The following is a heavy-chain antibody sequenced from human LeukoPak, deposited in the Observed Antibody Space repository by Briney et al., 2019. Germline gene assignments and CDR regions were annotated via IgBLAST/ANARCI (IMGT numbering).Heavy chain of an antibody. V-gene: IGHV3-21*01. Sequence: GGSLRLFCTASGFNFGDNTMRWVRQAPGKGLEWVSSISSRSTYINYGDSLKGRCTISRDNAGDSLHLQIDSLRDEDTAVYYCATTIFGVVTQSYWGQGTLLSVSS. CDR2: ISSRSTYI. CDR1: GFNFGDNT. CDR3: ATTIFGVVTQSY. J-gene: IGHJ4*02. D-gene: IGHD3-3*01.